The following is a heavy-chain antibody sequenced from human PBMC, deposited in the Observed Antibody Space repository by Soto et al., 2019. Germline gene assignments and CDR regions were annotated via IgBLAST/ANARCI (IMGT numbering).Heavy chain of an antibody. CDR2: IYYSGST. CDR3: ARSGDETSVRFDY. J-gene: IGHJ4*02. V-gene: IGHV4-31*03. Sequence: QVQLQESGPGLVKPSQTLSLTCTVSGGSIRSGGYYWGWIRQHPGKGLEWIGYIYYSGSTYYNPSLKSRVTISVDTSKNQFSLKLSSVTAADTAVYYCARSGDETSVRFDYWAQGTLVTVSS. CDR1: GGSIRSGGYY.